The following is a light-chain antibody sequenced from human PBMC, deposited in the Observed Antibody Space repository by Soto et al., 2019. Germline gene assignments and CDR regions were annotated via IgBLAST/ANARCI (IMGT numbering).Light chain of an antibody. CDR1: ISDVASYNL. J-gene: IGLJ1*01. V-gene: IGLV2-23*02. CDR3: CSYAASNTYV. Sequence: QSALTQPASVSGSPGQSITIACTGTISDVASYNLVSWYQQHPGKAPTLMIYEVTKRPSGVSNRFSGSKSGNTASLTISGLQAEDEADYYCCSYAASNTYVFGTGTQLTVL. CDR2: EVT.